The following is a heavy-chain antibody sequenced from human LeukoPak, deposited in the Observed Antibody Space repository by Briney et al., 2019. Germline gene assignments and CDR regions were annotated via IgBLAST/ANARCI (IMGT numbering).Heavy chain of an antibody. V-gene: IGHV4-59*01. D-gene: IGHD3-22*01. CDR1: GGSISSYY. Sequence: SETLSLTCTVSGGSISSYYWSWIRQPPGKGLEWIGYIYYSGSTNYNPSLKSRVTISVDTSKNQFSLKLSPVTAADTAVYYCARGWNYYDSSGYSPFDYWGQGTLVTVSS. J-gene: IGHJ4*02. CDR3: ARGWNYYDSSGYSPFDY. CDR2: IYYSGST.